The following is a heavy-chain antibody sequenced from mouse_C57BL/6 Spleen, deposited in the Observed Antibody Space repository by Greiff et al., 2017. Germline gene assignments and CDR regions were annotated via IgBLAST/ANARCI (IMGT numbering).Heavy chain of an antibody. CDR2: INPNNGGT. Sequence: EVQLQQSGPELVKPGASVKISCKASGYTFTDYYMNWVKQSHGKSLEWIGDINPNNGGTSYNQKFKGKATLTVDKSSSTAYMELRSLTSEDSAVYYCARGAYYCGSSYDWYFDVWGTGTTVTVSS. CDR1: GYTFTDYY. D-gene: IGHD1-1*01. V-gene: IGHV1-26*01. J-gene: IGHJ1*03. CDR3: ARGAYYCGSSYDWYFDV.